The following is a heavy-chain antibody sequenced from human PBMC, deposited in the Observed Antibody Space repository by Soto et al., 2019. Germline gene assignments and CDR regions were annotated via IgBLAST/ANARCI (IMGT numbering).Heavy chain of an antibody. Sequence: GGSLRLSCAASGFTFSSNGMHWVRQAPGKGLEWVAFMSYDGYDKYYADSVKGRFTISRDNSKNTLYLQMNSLRAEDTAVYYCAKDGNTAMAPGGVFDPWGQGTLVTVSS. CDR3: AKDGNTAMAPGGVFDP. V-gene: IGHV3-30*18. J-gene: IGHJ5*02. CDR1: GFTFSSNG. CDR2: MSYDGYDK. D-gene: IGHD5-18*01.